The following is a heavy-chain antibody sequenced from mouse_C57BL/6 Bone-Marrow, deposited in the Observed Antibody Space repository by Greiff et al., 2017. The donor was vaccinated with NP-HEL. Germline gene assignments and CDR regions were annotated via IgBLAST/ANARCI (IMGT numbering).Heavy chain of an antibody. Sequence: EVQVVESGGGLVQPGGSMKLSCAASGFTFSDAWMDWVRQSPEMGLEWVAEIRNKANNHATYYAESVKGRFTISRDDSKSSVYLQMNSLRAEDTGIYYCTPGVTTPFAYWGQGTLVTVSA. J-gene: IGHJ3*01. CDR1: GFTFSDAW. V-gene: IGHV6-6*01. D-gene: IGHD2-2*01. CDR3: TPGVTTPFAY. CDR2: IRNKANNHAT.